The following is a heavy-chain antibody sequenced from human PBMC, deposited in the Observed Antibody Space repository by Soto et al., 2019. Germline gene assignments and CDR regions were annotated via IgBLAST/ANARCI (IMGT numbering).Heavy chain of an antibody. CDR1: GFTSDYW. J-gene: IGHJ3*02. CDR3: ARGHLSAFDI. CDR2: IKQDGSEK. V-gene: IGHV3-7*04. Sequence: GGSLRLSCEGFGFTSDYWMNWVRQAPGKGLEWVANIKQDGSEKYYMDSVKGRFTISRDNAKNSLYLQMNSLRVEDTAVYYCARGHLSAFDIWGQGTMVTVSS.